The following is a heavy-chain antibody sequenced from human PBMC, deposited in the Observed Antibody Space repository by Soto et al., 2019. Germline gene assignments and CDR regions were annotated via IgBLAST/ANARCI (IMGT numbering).Heavy chain of an antibody. J-gene: IGHJ4*02. CDR3: AKDIVVVLASFDY. V-gene: IGHV3-23*01. Sequence: GGSLRLSCAASGFTFSSYAMSWVRQAPGKGLEWVSGISGGGGSTYHADSVKGRFTISRDNSKNTLYLQMNSLRAEDTAVYYCAKDIVVVLASFDYWGQGTLVTVSS. D-gene: IGHD2-2*01. CDR2: ISGGGGST. CDR1: GFTFSSYA.